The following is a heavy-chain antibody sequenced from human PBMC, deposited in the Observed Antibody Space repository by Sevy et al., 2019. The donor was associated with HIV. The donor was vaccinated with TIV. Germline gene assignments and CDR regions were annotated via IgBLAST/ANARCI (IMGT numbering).Heavy chain of an antibody. CDR1: GYSFNSSG. J-gene: IGHJ6*02. CDR3: VRGGVSRDYSYYYYGMDV. D-gene: IGHD3-16*01. CDR2: IWYDSSKK. V-gene: IGHV3-33*01. Sequence: GGSLRLSCTASGYSFNSSGMHWVRQAPGKGLEWEAVIWYDSSKKYYGDSVKGRFTISRDNSRNTLFLQMNSLRGEDTAIYYCVRGGVSRDYSYYYYGMDVWGQGTTVTVSS.